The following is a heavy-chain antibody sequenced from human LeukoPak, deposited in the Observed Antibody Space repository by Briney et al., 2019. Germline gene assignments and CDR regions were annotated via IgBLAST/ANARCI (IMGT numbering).Heavy chain of an antibody. CDR3: ARGPFY. J-gene: IGHJ4*02. V-gene: IGHV4-34*01. CDR1: GGSFSGYY. Sequence: PSETLSLTCTVYGGSFSGYYWSWIRQPPRKGLEWIGEINHSGSTNYNPSLKSRVTISVDTSKNQFSLKLSSVTAADTAVYYCARGPFYWGQGTLVTVSS. CDR2: INHSGST.